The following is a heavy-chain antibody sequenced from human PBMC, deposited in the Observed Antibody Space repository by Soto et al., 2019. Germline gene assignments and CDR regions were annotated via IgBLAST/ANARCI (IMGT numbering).Heavy chain of an antibody. D-gene: IGHD5-18*01. CDR1: GGSFRGYY. CDR2: INHIGST. Sequence: PSETLSLTCAVYGGSFRGYYWIWIRQPPGNGLELIGEINHIGSTNYNPSLKSRFTISLYTSKNHFSLKLISFTAADTAVYYCSRXSIEDTDMFTYLTNGFDYWGQGTLVTVSS. V-gene: IGHV4-34*01. CDR3: SRXSIEDTDMFTYLTNGFDY. J-gene: IGHJ4*02.